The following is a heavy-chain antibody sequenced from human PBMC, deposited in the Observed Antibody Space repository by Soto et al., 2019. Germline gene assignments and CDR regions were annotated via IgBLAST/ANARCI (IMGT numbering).Heavy chain of an antibody. D-gene: IGHD3-22*01. CDR2: ISSSGNSI. V-gene: IGHV3-11*01. J-gene: IGHJ6*01. Sequence: GSLRLSCAASGFTFSDYYMIWIRQAPGKGLEWVSYISSSGNSIYYADSVKGRFTISRDSAKNSLYLQMNSLRAEDTAVYYCARDYSDSSGFFGDYYGMDVWGQGTTVTVSS. CDR1: GFTFSDYY. CDR3: ARDYSDSSGFFGDYYGMDV.